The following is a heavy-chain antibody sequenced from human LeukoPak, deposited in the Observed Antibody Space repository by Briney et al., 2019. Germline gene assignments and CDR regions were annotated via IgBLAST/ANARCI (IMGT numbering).Heavy chain of an antibody. CDR2: ISGDDGST. Sequence: PGGSLRLSCAASGFTFEDYAMHWVRQAPGKGLKWVSLISGDDGSTYYADSVKGRFTISRDNSKNSLYLQMNSLRTEDTALYYCAKDIGSSSWYVTFKIRTYYYYGMDVWGQGTAVTVSS. J-gene: IGHJ6*02. CDR1: GFTFEDYA. V-gene: IGHV3-43*02. D-gene: IGHD6-13*01. CDR3: AKDIGSSSWYVTFKIRTYYYYGMDV.